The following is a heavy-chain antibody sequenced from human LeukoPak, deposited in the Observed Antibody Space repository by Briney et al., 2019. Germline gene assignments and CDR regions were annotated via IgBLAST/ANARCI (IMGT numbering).Heavy chain of an antibody. D-gene: IGHD5-12*01. V-gene: IGHV3-23*01. CDR3: AKDGREWPRSLDY. Sequence: PGGSLRLSCAASGFTVSSNYMSWVRQAPGKGLEWVSGISGSGGSTYYADSVKGRFTISRDNSKNTLYLQMNSLRAEDTAVYYCAKDGREWPRSLDYWGQGTLVTVSS. J-gene: IGHJ4*02. CDR1: GFTVSSNY. CDR2: ISGSGGST.